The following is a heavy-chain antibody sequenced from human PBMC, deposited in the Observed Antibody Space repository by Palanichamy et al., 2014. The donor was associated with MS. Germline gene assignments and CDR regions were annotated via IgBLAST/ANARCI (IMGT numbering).Heavy chain of an antibody. CDR1: GFTFSSYG. V-gene: IGHV3-30*18. D-gene: IGHD5-24*01. CDR3: AKDRLEMATSFDY. J-gene: IGHJ4*02. Sequence: QLVEVWGGVVQPGRSLRLSCAASGFTFSSYGMHWVRQAPGKGLEWVAVISYDGSNKYYADSVKGRFTISRDNSKNTLYLQMNSLRAEDTAVYYCAKDRLEMATSFDYWGQGTLVTVSS. CDR2: ISYDGSNK.